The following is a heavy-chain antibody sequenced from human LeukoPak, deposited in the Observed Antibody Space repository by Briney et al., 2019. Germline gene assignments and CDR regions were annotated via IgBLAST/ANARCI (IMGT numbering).Heavy chain of an antibody. CDR1: GGSISSYY. CDR3: ARAVGSYLAFDI. J-gene: IGHJ3*02. D-gene: IGHD1-26*01. CDR2: IYYSGST. Sequence: PSETLSLTCTVSGGSISSYYWSWIRQPPGKGLVWIGYIYYSGSTNYNPSLKSRVTISVDTSKNQFSLKLSSVTAADTAVYYCARAVGSYLAFDIWGQGTMVTVSS. V-gene: IGHV4-59*01.